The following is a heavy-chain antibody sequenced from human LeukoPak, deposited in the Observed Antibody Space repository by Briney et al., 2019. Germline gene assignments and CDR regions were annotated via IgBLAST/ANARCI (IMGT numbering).Heavy chain of an antibody. J-gene: IGHJ4*02. CDR3: ARAKLGYSSGWSDY. CDR1: GYTFTSYD. Sequence: ASVKVSCKVSGYTFTSYDINWVRQATGQGLEWMGWMNPNSGNTGYAQKFQGRVTITRNTSISTAYMELSSLRSEDTAVYYCARAKLGYSSGWSDYWGQGTLVTVSS. D-gene: IGHD6-19*01. V-gene: IGHV1-8*03. CDR2: MNPNSGNT.